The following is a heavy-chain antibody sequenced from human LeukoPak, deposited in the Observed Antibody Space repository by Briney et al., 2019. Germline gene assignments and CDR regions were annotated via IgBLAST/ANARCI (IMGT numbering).Heavy chain of an antibody. J-gene: IGHJ4*02. Sequence: GGSLRLSCAASGFTFSDYAMSWVRQAPGKGLEWVSVIYSGGSTYYADSVKGRFTISRDNSKNTLYLQMNSLRAEDTAVYYCARGMYVDTAMVSDYWGQGTLVTVSS. CDR1: GFTFSDYA. V-gene: IGHV3-53*01. CDR2: IYSGGST. D-gene: IGHD5-18*01. CDR3: ARGMYVDTAMVSDY.